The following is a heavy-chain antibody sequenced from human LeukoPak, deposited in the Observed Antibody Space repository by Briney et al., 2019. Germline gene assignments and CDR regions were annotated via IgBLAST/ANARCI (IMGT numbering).Heavy chain of an antibody. CDR3: ARGGYDILTGYLADI. D-gene: IGHD3-9*01. V-gene: IGHV4-4*07. J-gene: IGHJ3*02. CDR1: GGSISSYY. CDR2: IYTSGSN. Sequence: SETLSLTCTVSGGSISSYYWSWIRQPAGKGLEWIGRIYTSGSNNYNPSLKSRVTMSVDTSKNQFSLKLSSVTAADTAMYYCARGGYDILTGYLADIWGQGTMVTVSS.